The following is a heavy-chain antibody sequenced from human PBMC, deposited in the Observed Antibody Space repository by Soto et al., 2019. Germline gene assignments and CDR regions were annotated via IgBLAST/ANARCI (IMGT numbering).Heavy chain of an antibody. CDR3: ARGSNGYHFDY. Sequence: EVQLVESGGGLVQPGGSLRLSCAASGFTFSSYAMHWVRQAPGKGLEYVSAISSNGGSTYYAKSVKGRFTISRDNSKNTLYLQMGSLRAEDMAVYYCARGSNGYHFDYWGQGTLVTVSS. CDR1: GFTFSSYA. J-gene: IGHJ4*02. D-gene: IGHD5-12*01. CDR2: ISSNGGST. V-gene: IGHV3-64*01.